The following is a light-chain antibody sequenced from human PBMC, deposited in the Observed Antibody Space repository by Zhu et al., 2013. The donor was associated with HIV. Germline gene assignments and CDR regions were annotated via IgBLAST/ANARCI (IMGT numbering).Light chain of an antibody. V-gene: IGLV2-18*02. CDR2: EVV. J-gene: IGLJ3*02. Sequence: QSALTQPPSVSGSPGQSVTISCAGTKSDIGNHDRVSWYQQPPNKAPKLLIYEVVNRPSGVPDRFSGSKSGNTASLTISGLQNEDEADYHCSSFTNNSTWVFGGGTKLTV. CDR3: SSFTNNSTWV. CDR1: KSDIGNHDR.